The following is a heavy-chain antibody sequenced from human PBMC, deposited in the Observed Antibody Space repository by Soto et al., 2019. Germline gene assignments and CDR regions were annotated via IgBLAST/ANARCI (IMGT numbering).Heavy chain of an antibody. Sequence: QVQLVQAGAEVKKPGSSVTVSCKASGGTFSSYAISWVRQAPGQGLEWMGRIIPFIGTANYAQKFQGRVTITADESTSTAYVDMTSLRSEDTAVYYCARVVMTTVTASYYYGMDVWGQGTTVTVS. D-gene: IGHD4-4*01. CDR1: GGTFSSYA. J-gene: IGHJ6*02. CDR3: ARVVMTTVTASYYYGMDV. V-gene: IGHV1-69*18. CDR2: IIPFIGTA.